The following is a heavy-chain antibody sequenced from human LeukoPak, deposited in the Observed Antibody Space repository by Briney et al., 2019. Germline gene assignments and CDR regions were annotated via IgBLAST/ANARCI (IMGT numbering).Heavy chain of an antibody. J-gene: IGHJ4*02. CDR2: IYPGDSDT. CDR1: GYSFTSYW. CDR3: ATGSGSYLYYFDY. Sequence: GESLKISCKGSGYSFTSYWIGWVRQLPGKGLEWMGIIYPGDSDTRCSPSFQGQVTISADKSISTAYLQWSSLKASDTAMYYCATGSGSYLYYFDYWGQGTLVTVSS. D-gene: IGHD1-26*01. V-gene: IGHV5-51*01.